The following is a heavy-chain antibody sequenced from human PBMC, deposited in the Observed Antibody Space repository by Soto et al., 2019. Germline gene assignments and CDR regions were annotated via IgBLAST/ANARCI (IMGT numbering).Heavy chain of an antibody. CDR3: ARDGHYYGDEYYYYYGMDV. J-gene: IGHJ6*02. V-gene: IGHV3-33*01. CDR2: IWYDGSNK. CDR1: GFTFSSYG. D-gene: IGHD4-17*01. Sequence: GESLKISCAASGFTFSSYGMHWVRQAPGKGLEWVAVIWYDGSNKYYADSVKGRFTISRDNSKNTLYLQMNSLRAEDTAVYYCARDGHYYGDEYYYYYGMDVWGQGTTVTVSS.